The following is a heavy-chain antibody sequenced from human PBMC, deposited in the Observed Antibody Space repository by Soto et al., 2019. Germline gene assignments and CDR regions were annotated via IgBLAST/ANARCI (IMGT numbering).Heavy chain of an antibody. D-gene: IGHD4-17*01. CDR1: GFIFNNYA. Sequence: EVQLLESGGGLVQPGGSLRLSCAASGFIFNNYAMNWVRQAPGQGPEWVSTISGSGEIIYYAASVKGRFTISRDNSKNTLYLQMNGLRDEDTAIYYCANAQLGKGDYLCANWGQGTLVTVSS. J-gene: IGHJ4*02. CDR2: ISGSGEII. V-gene: IGHV3-23*01. CDR3: ANAQLGKGDYLCAN.